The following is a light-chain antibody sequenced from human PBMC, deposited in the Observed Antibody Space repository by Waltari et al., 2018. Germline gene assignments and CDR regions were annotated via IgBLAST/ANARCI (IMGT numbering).Light chain of an antibody. J-gene: IGLJ3*02. Sequence: QSALTQTASVSGSPGQSITISCTVTSRHIGTHNLVSWYQKSPGKAPRLIIYEDNKRPSGASNRFSGSKSGNTASLTIFGLQAEDEGEYYCCSYAGRRSLMFGGGTKVTVL. V-gene: IGLV2-23*01. CDR1: SRHIGTHNL. CDR2: EDN. CDR3: CSYAGRRSLM.